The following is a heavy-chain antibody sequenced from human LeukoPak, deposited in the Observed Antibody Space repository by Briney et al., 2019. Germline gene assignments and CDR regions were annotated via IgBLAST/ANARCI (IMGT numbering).Heavy chain of an antibody. CDR2: IYYSGST. J-gene: IGHJ3*02. CDR1: GGSISSYY. Sequence: SETLSLTCTVSGGSISSYYWSWIRQPPGKGLEWIGYIYYSGSTYYNPSLKSRVTISVDTSKNQFSLKLSSVTAADTAVYYCARDALRVAYCGGDCYRHAFDIWGQGTMVTVSS. D-gene: IGHD2-21*02. CDR3: ARDALRVAYCGGDCYRHAFDI. V-gene: IGHV4-59*12.